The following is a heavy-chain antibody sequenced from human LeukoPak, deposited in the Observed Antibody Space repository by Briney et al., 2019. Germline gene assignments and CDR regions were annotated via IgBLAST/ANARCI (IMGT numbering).Heavy chain of an antibody. CDR3: ARTTLNYDILTGYYIEPFDY. V-gene: IGHV3-21*01. J-gene: IGHJ4*02. Sequence: PGGSLRLSCAASGFTFSSYCMSWVRQAPGKGLEWVSSISSSGSYKYYADSVKGRFTISRDHAKNSLYLQMNSLRAEDTAVYYCARTTLNYDILTGYYIEPFDYWGERTLGTVSS. D-gene: IGHD3-9*01. CDR2: ISSSGSYK. CDR1: GFTFSSYC.